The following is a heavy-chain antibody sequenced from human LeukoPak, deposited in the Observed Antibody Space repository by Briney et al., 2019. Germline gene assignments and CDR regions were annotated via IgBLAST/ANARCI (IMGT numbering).Heavy chain of an antibody. CDR1: GGTFSSYA. CDR2: IIPIFGTA. D-gene: IGHD1-26*01. J-gene: IGHJ4*02. Sequence: SVKVSCKASGGTFSSYAISWVRQAPGQGLEWMGGIIPIFGTANYAQKFQGRVTITADESTSTAYMELSSLRSEDTAVYYCARDRSGVGATPFDYWGQGTRSPSPQ. CDR3: ARDRSGVGATPFDY. V-gene: IGHV1-69*01.